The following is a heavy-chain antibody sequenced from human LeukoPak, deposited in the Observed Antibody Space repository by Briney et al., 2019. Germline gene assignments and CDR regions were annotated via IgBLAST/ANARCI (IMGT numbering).Heavy chain of an antibody. CDR2: IYTSGGT. CDR1: GGSISSSSYY. D-gene: IGHD3-3*01. V-gene: IGHV4-61*02. CDR3: ARDGPSDFFDY. J-gene: IGHJ4*02. Sequence: SETLSLTCTVSGGSISSSSYYWSWIRQPAGKGLEWIGRIYTSGGTNYNPSLKSRVTISLDESKNQFSLKLSSVTAADTAVYYCARDGPSDFFDYWGQGTLVTVSS.